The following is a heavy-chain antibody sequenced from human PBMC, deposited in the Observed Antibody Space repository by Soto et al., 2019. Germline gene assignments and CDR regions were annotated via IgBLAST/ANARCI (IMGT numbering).Heavy chain of an antibody. CDR3: AKAWSVYCSSTSCYFDY. CDR2: ISGSGGST. D-gene: IGHD2-2*01. J-gene: IGHJ4*02. CDR1: GLDVSGNY. Sequence: GGSLRLSCAVSGLDVSGNYMSWVRQAPGKGLEWVSAISGSGGSTYYADSVKGRFTISRDNSKNTLYLQMNSLRAEDTAVYYCAKAWSVYCSSTSCYFDYWGQGTLVTVS. V-gene: IGHV3-23*01.